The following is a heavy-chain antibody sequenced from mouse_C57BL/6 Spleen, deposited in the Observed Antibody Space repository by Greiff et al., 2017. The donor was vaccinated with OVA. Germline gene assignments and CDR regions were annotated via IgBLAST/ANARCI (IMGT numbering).Heavy chain of an antibody. Sequence: VQLQQSGAELVKPGASVKLSCTASGFNIKDYYMHWVKQRTEQGLEWIGRIDPEDGETKYAPKFQGKATITADTSSNTAYLQLSSLTSEDTAVYYCARAPPHDYYGSSYGAMDYGGQGTSVTVSS. D-gene: IGHD1-1*01. V-gene: IGHV14-2*01. CDR1: GFNIKDYY. CDR3: ARAPPHDYYGSSYGAMDY. CDR2: IDPEDGET. J-gene: IGHJ4*01.